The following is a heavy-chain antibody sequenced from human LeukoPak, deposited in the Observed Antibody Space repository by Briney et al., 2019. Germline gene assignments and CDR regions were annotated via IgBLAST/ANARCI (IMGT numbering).Heavy chain of an antibody. V-gene: IGHV4-59*12. CDR3: ARGRAYSYGSYYYYYYMDV. CDR2: IYYSGST. J-gene: IGHJ6*03. D-gene: IGHD5-18*01. Sequence: SETLSLTCTVSGGSISSYYWSWIRQPPGKGLEWIGNIYYSGSTNYNPSLKSRVTISVDTSKNQFSLKLSSVTAADTAVYYCARGRAYSYGSYYYYYYMDVWGKGTTVTISS. CDR1: GGSISSYY.